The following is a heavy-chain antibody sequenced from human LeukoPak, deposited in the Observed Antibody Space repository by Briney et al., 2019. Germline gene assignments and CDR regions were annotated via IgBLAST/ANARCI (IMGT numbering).Heavy chain of an antibody. D-gene: IGHD5-12*01. CDR2: INHSGST. CDR1: GGSFSGYY. CDR3: ARGVPHYSGYDFDYFDY. J-gene: IGHJ4*02. V-gene: IGHV4-34*01. Sequence: PSETLSLTCAVYGGSFSGYYWSWIRQPPGKGLEWIGEINHSGSTNYNPSLKSRVTISVDTSKNQFSLKLSSVTAADTAVYYCARGVPHYSGYDFDYFDYWGQGTLVTVSS.